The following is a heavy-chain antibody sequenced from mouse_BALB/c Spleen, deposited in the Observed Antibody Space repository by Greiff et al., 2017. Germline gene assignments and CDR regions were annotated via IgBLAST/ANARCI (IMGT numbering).Heavy chain of an antibody. Sequence: EVKVVESGGGLVQPGGSLKLSCAASGFTFSSYGMSWVRQTPDKRLELVATINSNGGSTYYPDSVKGRFTISRDNAKNTLYLQMSSLKSEDTAMYYCARNYYGYGFAYWGQGTLVTVSA. V-gene: IGHV5-6-3*01. CDR3: ARNYYGYGFAY. D-gene: IGHD1-2*01. J-gene: IGHJ3*01. CDR1: GFTFSSYG. CDR2: INSNGGST.